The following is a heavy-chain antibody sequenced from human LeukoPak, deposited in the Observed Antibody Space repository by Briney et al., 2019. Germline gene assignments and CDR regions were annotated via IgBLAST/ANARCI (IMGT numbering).Heavy chain of an antibody. V-gene: IGHV3-23*01. D-gene: IGHD6-6*01. J-gene: IGHJ4*02. CDR1: GFTFSSYS. CDR2: ISNSGGST. CDR3: AKETSSSFDY. Sequence: GGSLRLSCAASGFTFSSYSMNWVRQAPGKGLEWVSGISNSGGSTYYADSVKGRFTISRDNSKNTLYLQMNSLRAEDTAVYYCAKETSSSFDYWGQGTLVTVSS.